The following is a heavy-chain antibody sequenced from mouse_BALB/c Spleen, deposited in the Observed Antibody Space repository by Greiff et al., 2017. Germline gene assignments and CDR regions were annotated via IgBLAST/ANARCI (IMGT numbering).Heavy chain of an antibody. CDR1: GYTFTSYW. J-gene: IGHJ3*01. CDR2: INPSTGYT. Sequence: VQLQQSGAELAKPGASVKMSCKASGYTFTSYWMHWVKQRPGQGLEWIGYINPSTGYTEYNQKFKDKATLTADKSSSTAYMQLSSLTSEDTAVYYWARDYYGYGWVAYWGQGTLVTVSA. V-gene: IGHV1-7*01. D-gene: IGHD1-2*01. CDR3: ARDYYGYGWVAY.